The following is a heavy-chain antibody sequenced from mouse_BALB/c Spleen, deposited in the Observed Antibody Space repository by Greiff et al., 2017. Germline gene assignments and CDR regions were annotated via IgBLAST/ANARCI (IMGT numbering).Heavy chain of an antibody. J-gene: IGHJ3*01. CDR3: ARGDGNYAWFAY. V-gene: IGHV1S137*01. CDR1: GYTFTDYA. CDR2: ISTYYGDA. D-gene: IGHD2-1*01. Sequence: VKVVESGAELVRPGVSVKISCKGSGYTFTDYAMHWVKQSHAKSLEWIGVISTYYGDASYNQKFKGKATMTVDKSSSTAYMELARLTSEDSAIYYCARGDGNYAWFAYWGQGTLVTVSA.